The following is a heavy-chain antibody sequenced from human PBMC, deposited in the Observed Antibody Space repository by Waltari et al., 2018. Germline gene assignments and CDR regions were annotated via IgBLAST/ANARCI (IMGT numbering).Heavy chain of an antibody. D-gene: IGHD3-10*01. V-gene: IGHV1-2*04. Sequence: QVQLVQSGAEVKKPGASVKVSCTASGYTFTGYYMHWVRQAPGQGLEWMGWINPNSGGTNYAQKFQGWVTMTRDTSISTAYMELSRLRSDDTAVYYCARSGGRITMVRGRGNWFDPWGQGTLVTVSS. J-gene: IGHJ5*02. CDR3: ARSGGRITMVRGRGNWFDP. CDR1: GYTFTGYY. CDR2: INPNSGGT.